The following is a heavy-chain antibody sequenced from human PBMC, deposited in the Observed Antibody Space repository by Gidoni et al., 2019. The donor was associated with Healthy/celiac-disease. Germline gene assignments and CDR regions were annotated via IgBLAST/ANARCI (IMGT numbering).Heavy chain of an antibody. D-gene: IGHD2-15*01. CDR2: ISSSGSTI. Sequence: EVQLVESGGGLVQPGGSLRLSCAASGFTFSSYEMNWVRQAPGKGLEWVSYISSSGSTIYYADSVKGRFTISRDNAKNSLYLQMNSLRAEDTAVYYCASFGYCSGGSCYSDYYYYMDVWGKGTTVTVSS. CDR1: GFTFSSYE. J-gene: IGHJ6*03. CDR3: ASFGYCSGGSCYSDYYYYMDV. V-gene: IGHV3-48*03.